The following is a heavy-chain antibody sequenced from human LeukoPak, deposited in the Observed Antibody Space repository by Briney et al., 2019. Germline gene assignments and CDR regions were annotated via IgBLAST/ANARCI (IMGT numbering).Heavy chain of an antibody. V-gene: IGHV1-18*01. D-gene: IGHD5-12*01. CDR2: ISAYNGNT. CDR3: ARDRSGYPFDY. CDR1: GYTFTSYG. J-gene: IGHJ4*02. Sequence: ASVKVSCKASGYTFTSYGISWVRQAPGQGLEWMGWISAYNGNTKYAQKLQGRVTMTTDTSTSTAYMELRSLRSGDTAVYYCARDRSGYPFDYWGQGTLVTVSS.